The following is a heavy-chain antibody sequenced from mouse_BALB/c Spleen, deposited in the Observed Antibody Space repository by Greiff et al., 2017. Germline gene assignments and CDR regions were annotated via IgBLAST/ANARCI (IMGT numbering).Heavy chain of an antibody. J-gene: IGHJ4*01. CDR2: ISSGGSYT. V-gene: IGHV5-6*02. D-gene: IGHD2-1*01. Sequence: EVKVVESGGDLVKPGGSLKLSCAASGFTFSSYGMSWVRQTPDKRLEWVATISSGGSYTYYPDSVKGRFTISRDNAKNTLYLQMSSLKSEDTAMYYCARRLDGNYYAMDYWGQGTSVTVSS. CDR1: GFTFSSYG. CDR3: ARRLDGNYYAMDY.